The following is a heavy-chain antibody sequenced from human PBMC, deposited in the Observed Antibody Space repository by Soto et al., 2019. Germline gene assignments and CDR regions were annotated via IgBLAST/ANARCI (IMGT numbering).Heavy chain of an antibody. V-gene: IGHV1-3*01. Sequence: ASVKVSCKASGYTFTSYAMHWVRQAPGQRLEWMGWINAGNGNTKYSQKFQGRVTITRDTSASTAYMELSSLRSEDTAVYYCARDIGFGYYFYYYYGMDVWGQGTTVTVSS. D-gene: IGHD3-22*01. CDR3: ARDIGFGYYFYYYYGMDV. CDR2: INAGNGNT. CDR1: GYTFTSYA. J-gene: IGHJ6*02.